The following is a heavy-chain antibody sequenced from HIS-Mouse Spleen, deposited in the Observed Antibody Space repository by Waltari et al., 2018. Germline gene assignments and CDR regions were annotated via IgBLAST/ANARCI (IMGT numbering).Heavy chain of an antibody. V-gene: IGHV3-30*18. CDR1: GFTFSRYG. CDR3: AKEDGSGWGRLGY. J-gene: IGHJ4*02. D-gene: IGHD6-19*01. Sequence: QVQLVESGGGVVQPGRSLRLSCAASGFTFSRYGVHWVRQAPGKGLWWVESILNDGVNKYYADSVKGRFTISRDNSTNTLYLQMNSLRAEDTAVYYCAKEDGSGWGRLGYWGQGTLVTVSS. CDR2: ILNDGVNK.